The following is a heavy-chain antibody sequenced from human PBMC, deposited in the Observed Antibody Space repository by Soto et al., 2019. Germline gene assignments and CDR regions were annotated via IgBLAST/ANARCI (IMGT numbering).Heavy chain of an antibody. V-gene: IGHV1-18*01. J-gene: IGHJ4*02. CDR1: GYTFTNYG. D-gene: IGHD5-18*01. CDR3: AREESGYSYD. CDR2: ISAYNGNT. Sequence: QFQLVQSGAEVKKPGASVKLSCKASGYTFTNYGLSWVRQAPGQGLEWMGWISAYNGNTKYAQKLQGRVTMTTGTSTSTAYMELRSLRSDDRAVFYGAREESGYSYDWGQGTLVTVSS.